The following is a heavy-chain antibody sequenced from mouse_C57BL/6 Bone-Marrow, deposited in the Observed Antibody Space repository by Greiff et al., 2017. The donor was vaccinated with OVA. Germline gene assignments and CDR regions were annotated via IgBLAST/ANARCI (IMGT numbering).Heavy chain of an antibody. CDR2: IWSGGST. J-gene: IGHJ4*01. CDR1: GFSLTSYG. Sequence: VKLQESGPGLVQPSQSLSITCTVSGFSLTSYGVHWVRQSPGKGLEWLGVIWSGGSTDYNAAFISRLSISKDNSKSQVFFKMNSLQADDTAIYYCARNGFITTATAMDYWGQGTSVTVSS. CDR3: ARNGFITTATAMDY. D-gene: IGHD1-2*01. V-gene: IGHV2-4-1*01.